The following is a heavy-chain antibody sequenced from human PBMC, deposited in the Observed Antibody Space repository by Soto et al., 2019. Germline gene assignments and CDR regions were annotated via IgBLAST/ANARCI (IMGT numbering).Heavy chain of an antibody. J-gene: IGHJ6*03. CDR2: IKQDGSEK. CDR3: ARVSYYGSGSYYFYYYYYMDV. V-gene: IGHV3-7*01. Sequence: GGSLRLSCAASGFTFSSYWMSWVRQAPGKGLEWVANIKQDGSEKYYVDSVKGRFTISRDNAKNSLYLQMNSLRAEDTAVYYCARVSYYGSGSYYFYYYYYMDVWGKGTTVTVSS. CDR1: GFTFSSYW. D-gene: IGHD3-10*01.